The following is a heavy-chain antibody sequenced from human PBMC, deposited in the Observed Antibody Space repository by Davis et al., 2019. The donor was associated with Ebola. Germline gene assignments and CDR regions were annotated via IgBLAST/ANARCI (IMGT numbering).Heavy chain of an antibody. V-gene: IGHV3-48*02. Sequence: PGGSLRLSCAASGFTFSSYSMNWVRQAPGKGLEWVSYISSSSSTIYYADSVKGRFTISRDNAKNSLYLQMNSLRDEDTAVYYCARDQELESFGYFDLWGRGTLVTVSS. D-gene: IGHD6-13*01. CDR1: GFTFSSYS. CDR2: ISSSSSTI. CDR3: ARDQELESFGYFDL. J-gene: IGHJ2*01.